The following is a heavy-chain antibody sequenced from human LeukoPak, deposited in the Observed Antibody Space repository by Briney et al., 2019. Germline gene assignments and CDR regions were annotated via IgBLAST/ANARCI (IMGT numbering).Heavy chain of an antibody. V-gene: IGHV3-48*01. D-gene: IGHD3-3*01. J-gene: IGHJ4*02. CDR2: ISSSSSTI. CDR1: GFTFSSYS. CDR3: ARDRNSYYDFWSGYYAGLDY. Sequence: GGSLRLSCAASGFTFSSYSMNWVRQAPGKGLEWVSYISSSSSTIYYADSVKGRFTISRDNAKNSLYLQMNSLRAEDTAVYYCARDRNSYYDFWSGYYAGLDYWGQGTLVTVSS.